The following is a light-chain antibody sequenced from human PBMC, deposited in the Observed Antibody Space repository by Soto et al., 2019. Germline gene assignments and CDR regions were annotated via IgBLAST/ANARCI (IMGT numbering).Light chain of an antibody. CDR3: QQYNSYWT. CDR1: QSVNNW. CDR2: DAS. Sequence: DIHMTQYPSTLSASVGETVTISCRASQSVNNWLAWYQRKPGKAPKLLIHDASTLESGIQSRFSGSGSGTDFTLTISSLQPDDFATYYCQQYNSYWTFGQGTKVDIK. V-gene: IGKV1-5*01. J-gene: IGKJ1*01.